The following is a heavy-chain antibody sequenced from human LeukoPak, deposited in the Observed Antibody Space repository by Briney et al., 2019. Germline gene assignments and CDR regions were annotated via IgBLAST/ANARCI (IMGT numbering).Heavy chain of an antibody. CDR3: ARGPYYYYYYYMDV. CDR1: GGSISSGGYS. CDR2: IYYSGST. Sequence: SETLSLTCAVSGGSISSGGYSWSWIRQPPGKGLEWIGYIYYSGSTYYNPSLKSRVTISVDTSKNQFSLKLSSVTAADTAVYYCARGPYYYYYYYMDVWGKGTTVTVSS. J-gene: IGHJ6*03. V-gene: IGHV4-30-4*07.